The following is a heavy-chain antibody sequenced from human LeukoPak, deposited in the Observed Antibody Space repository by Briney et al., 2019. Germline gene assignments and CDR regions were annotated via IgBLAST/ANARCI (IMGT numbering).Heavy chain of an antibody. CDR1: GFTFSSYW. D-gene: IGHD3-9*01. CDR2: IKKDGSEK. J-gene: IGHJ4*02. V-gene: IGHV3-7*01. CDR3: ARSKLRYFDWLLLEGYFDY. Sequence: GGSLRLSCAASGFTFSSYWMSWVRQAPGKGLEWVANIKKDGSEKYYVDSVKGRFTISRDNAKTSLYLQMNSLRAEDTAVYYCARSKLRYFDWLLLEGYFDYWGQGTLVTVSS.